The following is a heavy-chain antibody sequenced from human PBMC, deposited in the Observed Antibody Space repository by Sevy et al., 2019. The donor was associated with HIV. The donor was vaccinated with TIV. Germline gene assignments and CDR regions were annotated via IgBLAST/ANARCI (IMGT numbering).Heavy chain of an antibody. V-gene: IGHV3-23*01. CDR3: AAGGWGSDAFDI. J-gene: IGHJ3*02. D-gene: IGHD6-19*01. CDR1: GFTFSSYA. CDR2: ISGSGGST. Sequence: GGSLRLSCAASGFTFSSYAMNWVRQAPGKGLEWVSAISGSGGSTYYADSVKGRFTISRDNSKNTLYLQMNSLRAEDTAVYYCAAGGWGSDAFDIWGQGTMVTVSS.